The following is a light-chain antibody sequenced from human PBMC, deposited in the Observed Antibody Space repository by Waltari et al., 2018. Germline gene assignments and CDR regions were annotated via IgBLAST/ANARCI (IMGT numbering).Light chain of an antibody. CDR2: AAS. V-gene: IGKV1-8*01. CDR1: QGIGSY. CDR3: QQYYDYPRT. Sequence: AIRITQSPSSLSASPGDRVTISCRASQGIGSYLAWYQQKPGRAPNLLIYAASTLQSGVPSRFSGGGSGTDFTLTITCLQSEDFATYYCQQYYDYPRTFGQGTKVEIK. J-gene: IGKJ1*01.